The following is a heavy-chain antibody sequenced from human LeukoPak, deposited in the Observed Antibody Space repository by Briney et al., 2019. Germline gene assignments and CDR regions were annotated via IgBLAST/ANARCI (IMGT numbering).Heavy chain of an antibody. V-gene: IGHV4-39*01. Sequence: SETLSLTCSVSGDSITTRRFYWGWIRQPPGKGLEWIGSIYYTEGPSYNPSLMSRVTISLDTSKNQVSLMLTSVAAADTAWYYCARLERAYCSGDTCYPAQVWGQGTLVTVSS. D-gene: IGHD2-15*01. CDR2: IYYTEGP. J-gene: IGHJ4*02. CDR3: ARLERAYCSGDTCYPAQV. CDR1: GDSITTRRFY.